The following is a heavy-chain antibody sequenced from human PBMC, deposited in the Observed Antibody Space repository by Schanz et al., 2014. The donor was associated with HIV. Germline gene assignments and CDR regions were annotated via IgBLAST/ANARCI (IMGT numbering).Heavy chain of an antibody. J-gene: IGHJ5*02. Sequence: EQLVESGGGLVQPGGSLRLSCVASGFTFNNYAMTWVRQAPGKGLEWISNITNSGNRMNYADSVKGRFTISRDNTKXXXYLQXNSLRAEDTAVYYCARDYHWNWFDPWGQGTLVTVSS. CDR1: GFTFNNYA. CDR2: ITNSGNRM. CDR3: ARDYHWNWFDP. V-gene: IGHV3-48*04. D-gene: IGHD1-20*01.